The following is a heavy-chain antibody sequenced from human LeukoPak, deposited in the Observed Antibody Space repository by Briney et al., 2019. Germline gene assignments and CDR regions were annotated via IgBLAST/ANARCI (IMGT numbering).Heavy chain of an antibody. J-gene: IGHJ5*02. V-gene: IGHV5-10-1*01. CDR2: IDPSDSYS. CDR1: GYSFTSYW. D-gene: IGHD6-13*01. CDR3: ARIRAAAGRSSWFDP. Sequence: GESLRISCKGSGYSFTSYWINWVRQMPGKGLEWMGRIDPSDSYSDYSPSFRGHVTFSADKSISTAYLQWSSLKAPDSAMYYCARIRAAAGRSSWFDPWGQGTLVTVSS.